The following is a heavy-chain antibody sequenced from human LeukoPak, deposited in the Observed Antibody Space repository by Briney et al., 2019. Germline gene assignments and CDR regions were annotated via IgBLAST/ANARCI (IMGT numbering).Heavy chain of an antibody. CDR3: ARGHHYYDSSAYYY. CDR1: GFTFSTYW. V-gene: IGHV3-74*01. D-gene: IGHD3-22*01. Sequence: GGSLRLSCAASGFTFSTYWMHWVRQAPGKGLVWVSRINTDGSRTSYADSVKGRFTISRDNAKNTLYLQMNSLRADDTAVYYCARGHHYYDSSAYYYWGQGTLVTVSS. J-gene: IGHJ4*02. CDR2: INTDGSRT.